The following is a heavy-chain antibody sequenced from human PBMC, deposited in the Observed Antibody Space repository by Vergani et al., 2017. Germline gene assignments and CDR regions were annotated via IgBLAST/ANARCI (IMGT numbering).Heavy chain of an antibody. CDR3: AKDLGTSSGGGWFDP. J-gene: IGHJ5*02. CDR1: GFTSAGYA. D-gene: IGHD6-6*01. Sequence: EVQLEESGGGLVLPGRSLRFSCVASGFTSAGYAMHWVRQAPGKGLEWVSGISWNSNSIGYADSVKGRFTISRDNAKNSLYLQMNSLRAEDTALYYCAKDLGTSSGGGWFDPWGQGTLVTVSS. V-gene: IGHV3-9*02. CDR2: ISWNSNSI.